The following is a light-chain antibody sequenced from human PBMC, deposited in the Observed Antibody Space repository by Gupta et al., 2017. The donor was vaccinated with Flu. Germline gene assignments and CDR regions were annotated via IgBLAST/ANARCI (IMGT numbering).Light chain of an antibody. Sequence: QSVLTQPPSASGTHGQRVTMSCSGSSSNIGSNYVFWYQQFPGTVPKLLIYRNNQRPSGVPDRFSGSKSGTSATLAISGLRAEDEADYYCAAWDDSLSGRVFGGGTKLTVL. CDR2: RNN. J-gene: IGLJ2*01. CDR3: AAWDDSLSGRV. CDR1: SSNIGSNY. V-gene: IGLV1-47*01.